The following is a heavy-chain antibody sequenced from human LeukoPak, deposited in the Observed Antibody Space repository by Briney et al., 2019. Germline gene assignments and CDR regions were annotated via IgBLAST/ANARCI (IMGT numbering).Heavy chain of an antibody. V-gene: IGHV1-8*03. CDR2: MNPNSGNT. D-gene: IGHD6-19*01. Sequence: ASVTVSCKASGYTFTIYDINWVRQATGQGLEWMGWMNPNSGNTGYAQKFQGRVTITRNTSISTAYMELSSLRSEDTAVYYCARGRGSGWYDRGNYYMDVWGKGTTVTVSS. CDR3: ARGRGSGWYDRGNYYMDV. J-gene: IGHJ6*03. CDR1: GYTFTIYD.